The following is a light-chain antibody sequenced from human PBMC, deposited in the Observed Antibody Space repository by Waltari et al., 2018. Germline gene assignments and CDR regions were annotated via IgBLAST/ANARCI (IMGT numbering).Light chain of an antibody. Sequence: QSALTQPASVSGSPGQSTTISCTGASSDVGSYNYVSWYQQHPGKAPKLMIYDVTKRPSGVSNRFSGSKSGNTASLTISGLQAEDEADYYCCSYAPNREFGGGTRLTVL. J-gene: IGLJ2*01. CDR3: CSYAPNRE. CDR2: DVT. CDR1: SSDVGSYNY. V-gene: IGLV2-23*02.